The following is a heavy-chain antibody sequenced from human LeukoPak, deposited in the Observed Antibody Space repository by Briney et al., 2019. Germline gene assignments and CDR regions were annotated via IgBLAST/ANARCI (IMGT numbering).Heavy chain of an antibody. J-gene: IGHJ3*02. V-gene: IGHV3-23*01. CDR1: GFTFSSYA. CDR3: ASYYYDSSGYWVHAFDI. CDR2: ISGSGGST. D-gene: IGHD3-22*01. Sequence: GGSLRLSCAASGFTFSSYAMCWVRQAPGKGLEWVSAISGSGGSTYYADSVKGRFAISRDNAKNSLYLQMNSLRAEDTAVYYCASYYYDSSGYWVHAFDIWGQGTMVTVSS.